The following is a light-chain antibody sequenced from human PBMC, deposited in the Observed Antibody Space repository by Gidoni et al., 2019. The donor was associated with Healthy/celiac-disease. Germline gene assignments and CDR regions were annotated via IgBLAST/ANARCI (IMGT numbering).Light chain of an antibody. CDR3: QQRSNYWT. CDR2: DAS. J-gene: IGKJ1*01. V-gene: IGKV3-11*01. CDR1: QSVSSY. Sequence: EIVLTQSPATLSLSPGERATLSCRARQSVSSYLAWYQQKPGQAPRLLIYDASNRATGIPARCSGSGSGTDFTLTISSLEPEDFAVYDCQQRSNYWTFGQGTKVEIK.